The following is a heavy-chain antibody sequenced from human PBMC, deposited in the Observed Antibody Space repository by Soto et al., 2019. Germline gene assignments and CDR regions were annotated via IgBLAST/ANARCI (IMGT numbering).Heavy chain of an antibody. D-gene: IGHD6-6*01. CDR1: GFTFGDYA. CDR2: IRSKAYGGTA. J-gene: IGHJ6*02. V-gene: IGHV3-49*04. CDR3: TRGKKYPGMDV. Sequence: RRLSCTASGFTFGDYAMSWVRQAPGKGLEWVGFIRSKAYGGTAEYAASVKGRFTISRDDSKSIAYLQMNSLKTEDTAVYYCTRGKKYPGMDVWGQGTTVTVSS.